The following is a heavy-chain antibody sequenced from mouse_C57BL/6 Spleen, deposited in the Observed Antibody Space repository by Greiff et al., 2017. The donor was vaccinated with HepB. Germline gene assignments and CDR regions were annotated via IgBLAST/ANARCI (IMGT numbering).Heavy chain of an antibody. CDR1: GFTFSDYG. CDR3: ARGDYYAMDY. J-gene: IGHJ4*01. CDR2: ISSGSSTI. Sequence: VQLKESGGGLVKPGGSLKLSCAASGFTFSDYGMHWVRQAPEKGLEWVAYISSGSSTIYYADTVKGRFTISRDNAKNTLVLQMTSLRSEDTAMYYCARGDYYAMDYWGQGTSVTVSS. V-gene: IGHV5-17*01.